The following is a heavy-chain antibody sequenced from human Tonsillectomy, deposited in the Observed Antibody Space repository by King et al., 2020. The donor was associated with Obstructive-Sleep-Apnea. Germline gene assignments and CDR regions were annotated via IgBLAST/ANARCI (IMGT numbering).Heavy chain of an antibody. Sequence: VQLVESGGGVVQPGRSLRLSCAASGFTFNSYGMHWVRQAPGKGLEWLVVILYDGSNKNYADSVKGRFTISRDNSKNTLYLKMNSLRAEDTAMYYCAKNEASISAVSTDPIAWGQGTLVTVSS. CDR2: ILYDGSNK. CDR1: GFTFNSYG. V-gene: IGHV3-30*18. J-gene: IGHJ5*02. D-gene: IGHD6-6*01. CDR3: AKNEASISAVSTDPIA.